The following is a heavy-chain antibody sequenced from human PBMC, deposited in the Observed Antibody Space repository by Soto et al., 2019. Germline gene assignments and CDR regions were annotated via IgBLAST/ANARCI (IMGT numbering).Heavy chain of an antibody. J-gene: IGHJ6*02. D-gene: IGHD2-15*01. CDR1: GYTFTSYG. Sequence: ALVKGSGEASGYTFTSYGISWVRQAPGQGLEWMGWISAYNGNTNYAQKLQGRVTMTTDTSTSTAYMELRSLRSDDTAVYYCARGQVDPDRYYYYYGMDVWGQGATVTVSS. V-gene: IGHV1-18*04. CDR2: ISAYNGNT. CDR3: ARGQVDPDRYYYYYGMDV.